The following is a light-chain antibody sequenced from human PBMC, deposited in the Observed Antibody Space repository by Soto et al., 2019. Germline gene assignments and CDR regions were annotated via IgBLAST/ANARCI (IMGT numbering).Light chain of an antibody. Sequence: EIVMTQSPATLSVSPGERATLSCRASQSVSSNLAWYQQKPGQAPRLLIHRIYIRAAGIPDRFSGSASGTDFTLTISSLQPEDFATYFCQQANSFPITFGQGTRLEIK. V-gene: IGKV3D-15*01. J-gene: IGKJ5*01. CDR2: RIY. CDR3: QQANSFPIT. CDR1: QSVSSN.